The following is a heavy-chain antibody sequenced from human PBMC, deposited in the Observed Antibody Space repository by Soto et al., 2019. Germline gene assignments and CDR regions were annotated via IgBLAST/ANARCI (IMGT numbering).Heavy chain of an antibody. J-gene: IGHJ4*02. CDR1: GFTFSSYA. D-gene: IGHD4-17*01. V-gene: IGHV3-23*01. Sequence: GGSLRLSCAASGFTFSSYAMSWVRQPPGKGLEWVAAISGSGGSTYSADSVKGRFTIYRDNSKNTLYLQMSSLRAEDTAVYYCASAFWGGTLTTQNFHYWGQGALVTVSS. CDR2: ISGSGGST. CDR3: ASAFWGGTLTTQNFHY.